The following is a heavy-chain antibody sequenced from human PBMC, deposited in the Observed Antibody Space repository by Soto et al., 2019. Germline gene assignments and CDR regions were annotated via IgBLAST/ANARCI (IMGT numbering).Heavy chain of an antibody. CDR3: ARGSWGSGWTYQFDS. V-gene: IGHV3-7*03. CDR1: GFTFSTYW. D-gene: IGHD6-19*01. CDR2: IKQDGSEK. J-gene: IGHJ4*02. Sequence: PGGSLRLSCAASGFTFSTYWMSWVRQAPGKGLEWVANIKQDGSEKYYLDSVKGRFTISRDNAKNSLYLHMNSLRAEDTAVYYCARGSWGSGWTYQFDSWGQGALVTVSS.